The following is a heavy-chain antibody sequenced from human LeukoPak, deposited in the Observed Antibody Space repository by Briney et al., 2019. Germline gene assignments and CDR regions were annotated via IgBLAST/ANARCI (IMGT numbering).Heavy chain of an antibody. Sequence: GASVKVSCKASGYTFTSYAIHWVRQAPGQGFEWMGWINVGNGNTEYSQKFQGRVTITRDTSASTAYMEVSSLRSEDTAVYYCARGPGGDYAPFDYWGQGTLVTVSS. CDR3: ARGPGGDYAPFDY. J-gene: IGHJ4*02. CDR2: INVGNGNT. D-gene: IGHD3-16*01. CDR1: GYTFTSYA. V-gene: IGHV1-3*01.